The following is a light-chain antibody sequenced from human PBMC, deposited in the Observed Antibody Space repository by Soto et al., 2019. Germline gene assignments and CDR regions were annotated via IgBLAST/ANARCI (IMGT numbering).Light chain of an antibody. CDR1: QGISSY. J-gene: IGKJ5*01. Sequence: DIQLTQSPSFLSASVGDIVTITCRASQGISSYLAWYQQKPGKAPKLLIYAASTLQSGVPSRFSGSGSGTEFTLTISSLQPEDFATYYCQQSYNTLITFGHGTRLEIK. CDR2: AAS. CDR3: QQSYNTLIT. V-gene: IGKV1-9*01.